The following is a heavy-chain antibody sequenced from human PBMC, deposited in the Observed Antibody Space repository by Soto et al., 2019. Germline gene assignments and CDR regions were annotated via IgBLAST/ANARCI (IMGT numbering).Heavy chain of an antibody. CDR2: ISGYNGNT. J-gene: IGHJ6*02. CDR3: ARDPGFGFGYSYAFAMDV. CDR1: GYTFNNYG. V-gene: IGHV1-18*04. Sequence: GASVKVSCKASGYTFNNYGISWVRQGPGQGLEWMGWISGYNGNTHYEEKVQDRIKMTTDTSTSTTYLELRSLRSDDTAVYFCARDPGFGFGYSYAFAMDVWGQGTTVTVSS. D-gene: IGHD5-18*01.